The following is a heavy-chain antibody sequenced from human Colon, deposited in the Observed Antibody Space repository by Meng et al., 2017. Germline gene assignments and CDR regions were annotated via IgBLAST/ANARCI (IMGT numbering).Heavy chain of an antibody. CDR1: WDSVPSNTAA. V-gene: IGHV6-1*01. Sequence: VQLQQSGPGLVKPSQTLSPTCVLSWDSVPSNTAAWNWIRHSPSRGLEWLGRTYYRSKWYNEYAVSVKSRMTFNADTSKNQVSLQVNSVTPEDTAVYYCARDHGYSYGLPLDYWGQGILVTVSS. D-gene: IGHD5-18*01. CDR2: TYYRSKWYN. CDR3: ARDHGYSYGLPLDY. J-gene: IGHJ4*02.